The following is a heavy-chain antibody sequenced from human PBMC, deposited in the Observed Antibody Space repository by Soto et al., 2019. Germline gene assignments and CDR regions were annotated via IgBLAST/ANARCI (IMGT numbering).Heavy chain of an antibody. CDR3: ARQDIARSLAEYFQH. CDR1: GYTFTSYG. V-gene: IGHV1-18*01. Sequence: ASVKVSCKASGYTFTSYGISWVRQAPGQGLEWMGWISAYNGNTNYAQKLQGRVTMTTDTSTSTAYMELRSLRSDDTAVYYCARQDIARSLAEYFQHCGQGTLVTVSS. D-gene: IGHD5-12*01. J-gene: IGHJ1*01. CDR2: ISAYNGNT.